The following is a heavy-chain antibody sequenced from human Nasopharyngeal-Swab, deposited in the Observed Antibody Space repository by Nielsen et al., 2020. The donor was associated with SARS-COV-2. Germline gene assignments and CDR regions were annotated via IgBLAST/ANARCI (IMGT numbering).Heavy chain of an antibody. Sequence: ASVKVSCKASGHTFTTYAIHWVRQAPGQRLEWMGWINAGNGNTKYSQKFQGRVTIARDTLASTAYMELSSLRSEDTAVYYCARDRRDYDIYYGMDIWGQGTTVTVSS. D-gene: IGHD3-9*01. V-gene: IGHV1-3*01. CDR1: GHTFTTYA. J-gene: IGHJ6*02. CDR3: ARDRRDYDIYYGMDI. CDR2: INAGNGNT.